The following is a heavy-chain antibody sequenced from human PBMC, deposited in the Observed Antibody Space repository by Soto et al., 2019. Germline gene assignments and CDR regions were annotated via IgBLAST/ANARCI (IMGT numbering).Heavy chain of an antibody. CDR3: ARDGDFDSRGWYGEGNWFDP. V-gene: IGHV4-4*07. D-gene: IGHD6-19*01. CDR2: IYTSGST. J-gene: IGHJ5*02. Sequence: SETLSLTCTVSGGSISSYYWSWIRQPAGKGLEWIGRIYTSGSTNYNPSLKSRVTMSVDTSKNQFSLKLSSVTAADTAVYYCARDGDFDSRGWYGEGNWFDPWGQGTLVTVSS. CDR1: GGSISSYY.